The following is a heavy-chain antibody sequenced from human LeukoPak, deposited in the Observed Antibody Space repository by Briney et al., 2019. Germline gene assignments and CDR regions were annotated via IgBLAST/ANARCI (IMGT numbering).Heavy chain of an antibody. V-gene: IGHV1-2*06. J-gene: IGHJ4*02. D-gene: IGHD2-15*01. CDR3: ARDRMAMGSGGSCYGY. CDR2: INPNSGGT. CDR1: GYTFTGYY. Sequence: GASVKVSCKASGYTFTGYYMHWVRRAPGQGLEWMGRINPNSGGTNYAQKFQGRVTMTRDTSISTAYMELSRLRSDDTAVYYCARDRMAMGSGGSCYGYWGQGTLVTVSS.